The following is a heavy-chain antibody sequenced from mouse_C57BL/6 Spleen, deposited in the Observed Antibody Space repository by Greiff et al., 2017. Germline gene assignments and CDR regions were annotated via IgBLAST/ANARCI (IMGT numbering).Heavy chain of an antibody. Sequence: EVQLQQSGPELVKPGASVKIPCKASGYTFTDYNMDWVKQSHGKSLEWIGDINPNNGGTIYNQKFKGKATLTVDKSCSTAYMELRSLTSEDTAVYYCARRAPCGSGAYWGQGTLVTVSA. J-gene: IGHJ3*01. D-gene: IGHD1-1*01. CDR2: INPNNGGT. V-gene: IGHV1-18*01. CDR3: ARRAPCGSGAY. CDR1: GYTFTDYN.